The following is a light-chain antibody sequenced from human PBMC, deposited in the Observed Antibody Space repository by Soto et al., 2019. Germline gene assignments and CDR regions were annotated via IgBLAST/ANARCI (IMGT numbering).Light chain of an antibody. CDR2: KAS. V-gene: IGKV1-5*03. Sequence: DIQMTQAPSTLSASVGDRVTITCRASQSSSSWLAWYQQKPGKAPKPLIYKASSLESGVPSRFSGSGYGTAFTRAISSLQPDDFATYYCQQYNSYPWTFGQGTKVEIK. J-gene: IGKJ1*01. CDR3: QQYNSYPWT. CDR1: QSSSSW.